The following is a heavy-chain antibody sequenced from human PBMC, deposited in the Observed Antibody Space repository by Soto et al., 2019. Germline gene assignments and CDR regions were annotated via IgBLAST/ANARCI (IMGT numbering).Heavy chain of an antibody. J-gene: IGHJ4*02. CDR2: IYSGGST. CDR1: GFTVSSNY. CDR3: AREGDGYNSALTDY. Sequence: EVQLVESGGGLIQPGGSLRLSCAASGFTVSSNYMSWVRQAPGKGLEWVSVIYSGGSTYYAYSVKGRFTISRDNSKNTLYLQMNSLRAEDTAVYYCAREGDGYNSALTDYWGQGTLVTVSS. V-gene: IGHV3-53*01. D-gene: IGHD5-12*01.